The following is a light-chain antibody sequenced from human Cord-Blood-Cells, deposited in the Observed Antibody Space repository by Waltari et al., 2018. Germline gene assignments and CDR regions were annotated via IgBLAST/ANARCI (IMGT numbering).Light chain of an antibody. CDR3: QQRSNWPIT. V-gene: IGKV3-11*01. CDR2: DAS. CDR1: QSVSSY. J-gene: IGKJ5*01. Sequence: EIVFTQSPATLSLSPGERATLSCRASQSVSSYLAWYQQKPGQAPRLLIYDASNRATGIPARFSGSGSGTDFTLTISSLEPEDFAVYYCQQRSNWPITFCQGTRLEIK.